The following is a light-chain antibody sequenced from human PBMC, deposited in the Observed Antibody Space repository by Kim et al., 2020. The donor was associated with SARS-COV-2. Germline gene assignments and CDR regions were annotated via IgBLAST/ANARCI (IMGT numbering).Light chain of an antibody. V-gene: IGKV1-39*01. Sequence: DIQMTQSPSTLSASVGDRVTITCRASQSISSWLAWYQQKPGKAPNLLIYAASSLQSGVPSRFSGSGSGTDFTLTISSLQPEDFATYYCQQSHTAPLLTFGGGTKVDIK. CDR2: AAS. CDR3: QQSHTAPLLT. J-gene: IGKJ4*01. CDR1: QSISSW.